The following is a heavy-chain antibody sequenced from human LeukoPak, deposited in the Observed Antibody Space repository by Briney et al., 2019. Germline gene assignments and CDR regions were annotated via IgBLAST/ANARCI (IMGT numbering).Heavy chain of an antibody. D-gene: IGHD5-12*01. V-gene: IGHV3-11*01. J-gene: IGHJ6*03. CDR1: GFTFSDYY. Sequence: GGSLRLSCAASGFTFSDYYMSWIRQAPGKGLEWVSYISSSGSTIYYADSVKGRFTISRDNAKNSLYLQMNSLRAEDTAVYYCARLSGYGLHYYYYMDVWGSGTTVTVSS. CDR3: ARLSGYGLHYYYYMDV. CDR2: ISSSGSTI.